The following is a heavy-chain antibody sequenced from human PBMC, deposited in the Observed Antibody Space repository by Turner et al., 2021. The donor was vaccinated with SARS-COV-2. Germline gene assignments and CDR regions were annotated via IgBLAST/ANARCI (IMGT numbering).Heavy chain of an antibody. Sequence: QVQLVESGGGVVHPGRSLRLSCAASGFTFSTYGMHWVRQAPGKGLEWVAVISYDGNNKYYADSVKGRFTISRDNSKNTLFLQMNSLRAEDTAVYYCAKSGGMYCSGGSCYSSYFDYWGQGTLVTVSS. V-gene: IGHV3-30*18. J-gene: IGHJ4*02. CDR2: ISYDGNNK. CDR3: AKSGGMYCSGGSCYSSYFDY. D-gene: IGHD2-15*01. CDR1: GFTFSTYG.